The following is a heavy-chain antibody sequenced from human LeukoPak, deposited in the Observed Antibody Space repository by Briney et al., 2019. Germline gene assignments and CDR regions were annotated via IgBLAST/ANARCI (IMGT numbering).Heavy chain of an antibody. CDR1: GGSFSGYY. J-gene: IGHJ4*02. CDR3: ASLFEGDYYDSSGYYYDRAKFDY. CDR2: INHSGST. D-gene: IGHD3-22*01. V-gene: IGHV4-34*01. Sequence: SETLSLTRAVYGGSFSGYYWSWIRQPPGKGLEWIGEINHSGSTNYNPSLKSRVTISVDTSKNQFSLKLSSVTAADTAVYYCASLFEGDYYDSSGYYYDRAKFDYWGQGTLVTVSS.